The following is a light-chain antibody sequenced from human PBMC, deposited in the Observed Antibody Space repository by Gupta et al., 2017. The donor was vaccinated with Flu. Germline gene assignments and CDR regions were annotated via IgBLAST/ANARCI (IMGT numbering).Light chain of an antibody. CDR1: QSVSSSY. Sequence: EIVLTQSPGTLSLSPGERATLSCRASQSVSSSYLAWYQQKPGQAPRLLIYGASSRATGIPDRFSGSGSGTEFTLTISRREPEDFAVYYCQHDSSSPWPFGQGTQVEIK. J-gene: IGKJ1*01. CDR3: QHDSSSPWP. CDR2: GAS. V-gene: IGKV3-20*01.